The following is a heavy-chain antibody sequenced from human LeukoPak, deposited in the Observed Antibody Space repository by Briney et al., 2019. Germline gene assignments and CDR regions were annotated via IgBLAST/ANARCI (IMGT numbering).Heavy chain of an antibody. J-gene: IGHJ6*02. CDR1: GFTFSRYA. Sequence: GGSLRLSCATSGFTFSRYAMHWVRQAPGKGLEWVALISYDANIGSNKYYADSVKGRFTISRDNSKNTLYLQMNSLRAEDTAVYYCAKEDNYYYYGMDVWGQGTTVTVSS. D-gene: IGHD2-15*01. CDR3: AKEDNYYYYGMDV. CDR2: ISYDANIGSNK. V-gene: IGHV3-30-3*01.